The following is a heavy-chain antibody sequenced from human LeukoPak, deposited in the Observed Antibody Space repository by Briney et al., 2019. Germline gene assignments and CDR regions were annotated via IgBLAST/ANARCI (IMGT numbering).Heavy chain of an antibody. D-gene: IGHD3-22*01. CDR1: GGSISSYY. V-gene: IGHV4-59*01. CDR3: AREVNYCDSSGFDY. Sequence: SETLSLTCTVSGGSISSYYWSWIRQPPGKGLEWIAYISDIGSINYNPSLKSRVTISVDTSKNQFSLKLSSVTAADTAVYYCAREVNYCDSSGFDYWGQGTLVTVSS. J-gene: IGHJ4*02. CDR2: ISDIGSI.